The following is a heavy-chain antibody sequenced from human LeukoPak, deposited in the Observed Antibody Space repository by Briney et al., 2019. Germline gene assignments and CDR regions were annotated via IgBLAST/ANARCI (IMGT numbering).Heavy chain of an antibody. D-gene: IGHD4-17*01. V-gene: IGHV3-48*03. Sequence: VESGGGLVQPGGSLRLSCAASGFTFSSYEMNWARQAPGKGLEWVSYISSSGSTIYYADSVKGRFTISRDNAKNSLYLQMNSLRVEGMEVYYCARDGDDGDYGVDAFDIWGQGTMVTVSS. CDR2: ISSSGSTI. J-gene: IGHJ3*02. CDR1: GFTFSSYE. CDR3: ARDGDDGDYGVDAFDI.